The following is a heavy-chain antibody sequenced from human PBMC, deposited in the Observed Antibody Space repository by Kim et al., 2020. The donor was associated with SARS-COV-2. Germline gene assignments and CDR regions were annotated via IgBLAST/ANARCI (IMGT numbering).Heavy chain of an antibody. V-gene: IGHV1-69*13. Sequence: SVKVSCKASGGTFSSYAISWVRQAPGQGLEWMGGIIPIFGTANYAQKFQGRVTITADESTSTADMELSSLRSEDTAVYYCARGAGYCSGGSCYSLFDYWGQGTLVTVSS. CDR2: IIPIFGTA. CDR3: ARGAGYCSGGSCYSLFDY. J-gene: IGHJ4*02. CDR1: GGTFSSYA. D-gene: IGHD2-15*01.